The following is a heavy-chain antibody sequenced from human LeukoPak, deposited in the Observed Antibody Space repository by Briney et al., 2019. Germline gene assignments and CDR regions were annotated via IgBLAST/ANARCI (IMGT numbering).Heavy chain of an antibody. CDR2: ISGSGAST. CDR3: AKGGETYYYDSSGYYDRRYFDY. J-gene: IGHJ4*02. D-gene: IGHD3-22*01. CDR1: GFTFSSYA. Sequence: QPGGSLRLSCAASGFTFSSYAMSWVRQAPGKGLEWVSAISGSGASTYYADSVKGRFTISRDNSKNTLYLQMSSLRAEDTALYYCAKGGETYYYDSSGYYDRRYFDYWGQGTLVTVSS. V-gene: IGHV3-23*01.